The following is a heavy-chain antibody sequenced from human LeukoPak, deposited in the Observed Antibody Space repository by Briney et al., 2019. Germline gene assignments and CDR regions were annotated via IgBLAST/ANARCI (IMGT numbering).Heavy chain of an antibody. CDR1: GFTVSSNY. V-gene: IGHV3-66*01. Sequence: GGSLRLSCAASGFTVSSNYMSWVRQAPGKGLEWVSVIYSGGSTYYADSVKGRFTISRDNSKNTLYLQMNSLRAEDTAVYYCARDTRPGYCSSTSCYTSTLFDYWGQGTLVTVSS. CDR3: ARDTRPGYCSSTSCYTSTLFDY. J-gene: IGHJ4*02. CDR2: IYSGGST. D-gene: IGHD2-2*02.